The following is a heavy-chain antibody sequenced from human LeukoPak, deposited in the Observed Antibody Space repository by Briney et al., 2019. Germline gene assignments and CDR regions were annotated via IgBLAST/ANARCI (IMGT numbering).Heavy chain of an antibody. V-gene: IGHV4-59*05. CDR2: IYYSGRT. Sequence: PSETLSLTCTVSGGSISSYYWSWIRQPPGKGLEWIGSIYYSGRTYYNSSLKSRVTISLDTSTNQFSLKLSSVTAADTAVYYCARVTTVTAETGIDYWGQGTLVTVSS. J-gene: IGHJ4*02. D-gene: IGHD4-17*01. CDR3: ARVTTVTAETGIDY. CDR1: GGSISSYY.